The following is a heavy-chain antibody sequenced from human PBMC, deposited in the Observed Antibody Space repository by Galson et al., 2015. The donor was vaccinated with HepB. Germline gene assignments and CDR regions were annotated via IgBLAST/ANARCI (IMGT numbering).Heavy chain of an antibody. V-gene: IGHV1-24*01. CDR3: ATRYSSGWYWWFDP. D-gene: IGHD6-19*01. J-gene: IGHJ5*02. Sequence: SVKVSCKVSGYTLTELSMHWVRQAPGKGLEWMGGFDPEDGETIYAQKFQGRVTMTEDTSTDTAYMELSSLRSEDTAVYYCATRYSSGWYWWFDPWGQGTLVTVSS. CDR2: FDPEDGET. CDR1: GYTLTELS.